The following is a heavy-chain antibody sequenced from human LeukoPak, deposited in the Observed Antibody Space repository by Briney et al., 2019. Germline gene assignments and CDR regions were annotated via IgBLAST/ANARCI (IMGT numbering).Heavy chain of an antibody. D-gene: IGHD3-10*01. CDR2: ISSSGSTI. V-gene: IGHV3-11*01. CDR1: GFTFSDYY. Sequence: GGSLRLSCAASGFTFSDYYMSWIRHAPREGLEWGSYISSSGSTIYYADSVKGRFTISRDNAKNSLYLQMNSLRAEDTAVYYCARWGSLPLAAMITMVRAMGYYGMDVWGQGTTATVSS. CDR3: ARWGSLPLAAMITMVRAMGYYGMDV. J-gene: IGHJ6*02.